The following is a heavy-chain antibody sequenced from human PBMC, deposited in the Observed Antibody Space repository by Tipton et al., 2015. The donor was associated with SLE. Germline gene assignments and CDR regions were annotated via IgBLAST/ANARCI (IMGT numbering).Heavy chain of an antibody. CDR2: ISGSGGST. Sequence: GSLRLSCAASGFTFSSYAMSWVRQAPGKGLEWVSAISGSGGSTYYADSVKGRFTISRDNSKNTLYLQMNSLRAEDTAVYYCARDPLAAVTGGFDYWGQGTLVTVSS. CDR3: ARDPLAAVTGGFDY. D-gene: IGHD4-17*01. V-gene: IGHV3-23*01. J-gene: IGHJ4*02. CDR1: GFTFSSYA.